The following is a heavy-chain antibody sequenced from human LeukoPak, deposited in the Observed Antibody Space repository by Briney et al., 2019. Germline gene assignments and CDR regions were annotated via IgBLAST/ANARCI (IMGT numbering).Heavy chain of an antibody. CDR1: GYTFTSYD. V-gene: IGHV1-8*01. CDR3: ARQSETYYYDSSGYDY. CDR2: MNPNSGNT. J-gene: IGHJ4*02. Sequence: ASVTVSCKASGYTFTSYDINWVRQATGQGLEWMGWMNPNSGNTGYAQKFQGRVTMTRNTSISTAYMELSSLRSEDTAVYYCARQSETYYYDSSGYDYWGQGTLVTVSS. D-gene: IGHD3-22*01.